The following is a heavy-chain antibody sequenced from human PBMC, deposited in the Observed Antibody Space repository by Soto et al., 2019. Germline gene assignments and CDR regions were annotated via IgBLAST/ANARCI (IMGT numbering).Heavy chain of an antibody. Sequence: ASVKVSCKASGYTFTSYAMHWVRQAPGQRLEWMGWINAGNGNTKYSQKFQGRVTITRDTSASTAYMELSSLRSEDTAVYYCARDEDAVAGGNHFDYWGQGTLVTVSS. CDR3: ARDEDAVAGGNHFDY. V-gene: IGHV1-3*01. CDR1: GYTFTSYA. CDR2: INAGNGNT. D-gene: IGHD6-19*01. J-gene: IGHJ4*02.